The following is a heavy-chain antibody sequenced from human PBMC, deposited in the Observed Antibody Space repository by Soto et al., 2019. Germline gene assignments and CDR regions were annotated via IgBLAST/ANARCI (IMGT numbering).Heavy chain of an antibody. Sequence: SVTMSHSCPVGGEYISCGASFWSWIRPPPGKGLEWLANVYYSGSSYYNPPLKSRLTISVDTTKNQFSLQLKSMTAADTAVYYCAKLSCTSSTCYFPGWFDPWGQGNLVTVSS. D-gene: IGHD2-2*01. CDR3: AKLSCTSSTCYFPGWFDP. CDR1: GEYISCGASF. CDR2: VYYSGSS. J-gene: IGHJ5*02. V-gene: IGHV4-31*03.